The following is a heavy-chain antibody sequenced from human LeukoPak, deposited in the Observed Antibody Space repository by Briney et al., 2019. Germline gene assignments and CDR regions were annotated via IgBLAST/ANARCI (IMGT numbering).Heavy chain of an antibody. J-gene: IGHJ3*02. CDR1: GFIFSNFA. CDR3: ARDPNGDYIGAFDM. CDR2: ITNSAAST. V-gene: IGHV3-23*01. D-gene: IGHD4-17*01. Sequence: GGSLRLSCAASGFIFSNFAMTWVRQAPGKGLEGVTTITNSAASTYYADSVKGRFTISRDNSKNTLYLQMNSLRAEDTAVYYCARDPNGDYIGAFDMWGPGTMVTVSS.